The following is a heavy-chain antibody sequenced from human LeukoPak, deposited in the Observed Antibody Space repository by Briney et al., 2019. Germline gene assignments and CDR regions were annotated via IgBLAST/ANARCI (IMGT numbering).Heavy chain of an antibody. D-gene: IGHD3-22*01. CDR2: IYYSGST. Sequence: PSETLSLTCTVSGGSINNYYWSWIRQPPGKGLEWIGYIYYSGSTNYNPSLKSRVTISIDTSKNQVSLKLTSVTAADTAVYYCAREVNYYDSSGSHLNWFDPWGQGALVTVSS. CDR1: GGSINNYY. V-gene: IGHV4-59*12. J-gene: IGHJ5*02. CDR3: AREVNYYDSSGSHLNWFDP.